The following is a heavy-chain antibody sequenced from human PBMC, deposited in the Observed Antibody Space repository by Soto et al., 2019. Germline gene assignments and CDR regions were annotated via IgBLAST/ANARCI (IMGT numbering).Heavy chain of an antibody. CDR2: IYHSGST. CDR3: ARDYMVRGVMRWFDP. Sequence: QVQLQESGPGLVKPSGTLSLTCAVSGGSISSSNWWSWVRQPPGKGLEWIGEIYHSGSTNYNPSLKSRVTLSVDQSKNQFSLKLSSVTAAYTAVYYCARDYMVRGVMRWFDPWGQGTLVNVSS. V-gene: IGHV4-4*02. CDR1: GGSISSSNW. J-gene: IGHJ5*02. D-gene: IGHD3-10*01.